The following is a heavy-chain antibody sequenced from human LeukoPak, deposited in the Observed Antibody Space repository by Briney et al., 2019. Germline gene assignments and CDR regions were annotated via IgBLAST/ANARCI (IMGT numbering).Heavy chain of an antibody. V-gene: IGHV1-46*01. J-gene: IGHJ4*02. CDR3: ATVQTGRDYFDY. Sequence: GASVKVSCKASGYTFTSYYMHWVRQAPGQGLEWMGIINPSGGSTSYAQKFQGRVTMTRDMSTSTVYMELSSLRSEDTAVYYCATVQTGRDYFDYWGQGTLVTVSS. CDR2: INPSGGST. CDR1: GYTFTSYY.